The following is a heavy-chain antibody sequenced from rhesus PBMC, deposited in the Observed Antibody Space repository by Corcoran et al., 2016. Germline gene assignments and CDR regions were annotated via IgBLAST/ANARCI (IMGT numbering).Heavy chain of an antibody. CDR1: GFSLPTTGVG. V-gene: IGHV2-174*01. CDR3: ARRPGDSSGWSPYGLDS. Sequence: QVTLKESGPALVKSTQTLTLTCSFSGFSLPTTGVGVGGIRQPQGKALEGLALIYWDDDKRYSTSLKNRLTIFKDTANNQVVLIMTNMDPVDTATYYCARRPGDSSGWSPYGLDSWGQGVGVTVSS. CDR2: IYWDDDK. D-gene: IGHD6S26*01. J-gene: IGHJ6*01.